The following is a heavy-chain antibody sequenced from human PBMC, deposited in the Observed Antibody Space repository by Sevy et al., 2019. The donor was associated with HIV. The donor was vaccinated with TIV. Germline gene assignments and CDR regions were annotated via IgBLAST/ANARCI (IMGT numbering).Heavy chain of an antibody. CDR3: ARLTRDGAAGTGYYYYGMDV. D-gene: IGHD6-13*01. Sequence: ASVKVSCKASGYTFTSYAMHWVRQAPGQRLEWMGWINAGNGNTKYSQKFQGRVTITRDTSARTAYIELSSLRSEDTAVYYCARLTRDGAAGTGYYYYGMDVWGQGNTVTVSS. CDR2: INAGNGNT. V-gene: IGHV1-3*01. J-gene: IGHJ6*02. CDR1: GYTFTSYA.